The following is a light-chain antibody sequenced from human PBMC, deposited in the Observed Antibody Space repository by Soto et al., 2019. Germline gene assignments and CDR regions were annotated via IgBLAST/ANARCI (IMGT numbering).Light chain of an antibody. CDR2: EVT. Sequence: QSVLTQPASVSGSPGQSIPISCTGTSSDIGSHDYVSWYQHHRGKAPKLTIYEVTNRPSGVSDRFSSSKSGSTASLTISGLQAEDEADYHCTSYTSNTALVFGTRTKVTV. J-gene: IGLJ1*01. CDR3: TSYTSNTALV. CDR1: SSDIGSHDY. V-gene: IGLV2-14*01.